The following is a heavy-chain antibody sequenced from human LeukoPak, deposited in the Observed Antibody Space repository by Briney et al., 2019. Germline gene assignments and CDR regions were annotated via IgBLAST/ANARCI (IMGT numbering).Heavy chain of an antibody. V-gene: IGHV1-69*06. J-gene: IGHJ6*03. CDR2: IIPIFGTA. Sequence: GASVNVSCKASGGTFSSYAISWVRQAPGPGLEWMGGIIPIFGTANYAQKFQGRVTITADKSTSTAYMELSSLRSEDTAVYYCARGGGAFKPNYYYYYMDVWGKGTTVTVSS. D-gene: IGHD1-14*01. CDR1: GGTFSSYA. CDR3: ARGGGAFKPNYYYYYMDV.